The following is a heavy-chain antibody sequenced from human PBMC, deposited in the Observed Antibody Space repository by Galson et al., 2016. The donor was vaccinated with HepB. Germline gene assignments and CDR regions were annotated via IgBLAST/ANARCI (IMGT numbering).Heavy chain of an antibody. CDR2: ISGVSDRT. Sequence: SLRLSCAASGFTFSNYAMSWVRQAPGEGPEWVSAISGVSDRTYYAGSMKARFIISRDDSRNMLFLQLNRLRAEDPAIYYCAKESPYSNVRQYYLENWGLGTLVTVSS. V-gene: IGHV3-23*01. J-gene: IGHJ4*01. CDR3: AKESPYSNVRQYYLEN. CDR1: GFTFSNYA. D-gene: IGHD4-11*01.